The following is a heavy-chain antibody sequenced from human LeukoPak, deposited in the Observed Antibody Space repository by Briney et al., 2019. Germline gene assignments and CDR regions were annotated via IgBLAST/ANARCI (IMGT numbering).Heavy chain of an antibody. D-gene: IGHD3-10*01. CDR3: ASHYGSGSYPRAYDY. J-gene: IGHJ4*02. V-gene: IGHV1-3*01. CDR1: GYTFTSYA. Sequence: ASVKVSCKASGYTFTSYAMHWLRHAPGQRLEWMGWINAGNGNTKYSQKFQGRVTITRDTSASTAYMELSSLRSEDTAVYYCASHYGSGSYPRAYDYWGQGTLVTVSS. CDR2: INAGNGNT.